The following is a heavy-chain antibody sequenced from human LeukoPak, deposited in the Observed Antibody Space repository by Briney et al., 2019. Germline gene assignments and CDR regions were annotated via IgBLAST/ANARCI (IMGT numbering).Heavy chain of an antibody. CDR1: GFTFSSYW. J-gene: IGHJ4*02. CDR2: INSDGSST. D-gene: IGHD1-26*01. Sequence: GGSLRLSCAASGFTFSSYWMHWVRQAPGKGLVWVSRINSDGSSTSYADSVKGRFTISRDNAKNTLFLQMHSLRPEDTALYYCAKGLGYYSDYWGQGTLVTVYS. CDR3: AKGLGYYSDY. V-gene: IGHV3-74*01.